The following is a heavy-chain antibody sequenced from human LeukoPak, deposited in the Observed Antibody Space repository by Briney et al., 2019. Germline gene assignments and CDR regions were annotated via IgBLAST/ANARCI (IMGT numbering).Heavy chain of an antibody. CDR1: GFTFSSYG. D-gene: IGHD2-15*01. V-gene: IGHV3-33*01. CDR2: IWYDGSNK. J-gene: IGHJ3*02. Sequence: GGSLRLSCAASGFTFSSYGMHWVRQAPGKGLEWVAVIWYDGSNKYYADSVKGRFTISRDNSKNTLYLQMDSLKTEDTAVYYCTSGRRGLFDIWGQGTMVTVSS. CDR3: TSGRRGLFDI.